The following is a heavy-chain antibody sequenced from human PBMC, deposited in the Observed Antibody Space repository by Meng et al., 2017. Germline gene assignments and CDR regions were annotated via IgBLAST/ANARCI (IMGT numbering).Heavy chain of an antibody. CDR2: IYWDDDK. D-gene: IGHD3-10*01. Sequence: IPFEGHGPTQVNPTPPPTLTCTFFRSSLSTSERVVGWIRHPPGKALEWLALIYWDDDKRYSPSLKSRLTITKDTSKNQVVLTMTNMDPVDTATYYCAHRRDYYGSGNHFDYWGQGTLVTVSS. J-gene: IGHJ4*02. CDR3: AHRRDYYGSGNHFDY. V-gene: IGHV2-5*02. CDR1: RSSLSTSERV.